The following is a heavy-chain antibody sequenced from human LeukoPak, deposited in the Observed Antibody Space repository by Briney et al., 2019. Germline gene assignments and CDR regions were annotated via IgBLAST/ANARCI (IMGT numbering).Heavy chain of an antibody. V-gene: IGHV4-59*01. CDR3: ATTTLSSAGASWFDP. D-gene: IGHD6-25*01. CDR2: IYYTGST. J-gene: IGHJ5*02. Sequence: SETLSLTCTVSGGSISSYYWSWIRQPPGKGLEWIGYIYYTGSTNYNPSLKSRVTISVDTSKNQFSLKLSSVTAADTALYYCATTTLSSAGASWFDPWGQGTLVTVPS. CDR1: GGSISSYY.